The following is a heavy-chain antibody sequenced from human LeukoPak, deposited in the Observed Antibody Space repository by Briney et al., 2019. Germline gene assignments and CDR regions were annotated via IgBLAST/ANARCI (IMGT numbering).Heavy chain of an antibody. CDR3: ARGGWELPHLFDY. J-gene: IGHJ4*02. CDR2: SSVYKGDT. V-gene: IGHV1-18*01. CDR1: GYTFTSYS. Sequence: ASVKVSCKTSGYTFTSYSITWVRQAPGQGLEWMGWSSVYKGDTNYAQKLQGRVTMTTDTSTSTAHMELRSLRSDDTAVYYCARGGWELPHLFDYWGQGTLVTVSS. D-gene: IGHD1-26*01.